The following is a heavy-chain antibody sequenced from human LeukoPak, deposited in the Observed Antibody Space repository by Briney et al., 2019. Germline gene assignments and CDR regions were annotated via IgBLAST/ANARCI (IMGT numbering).Heavy chain of an antibody. CDR3: ARVSMSGSYRRVYYMDV. V-gene: IGHV1-18*04. Sequence: ASVKVSCKASGYTFISYGISWVRQAPGQGLEWLGWISAYNGNTNYAQKLQGRLTMTTDTSTSTAYMELRRLRSDDTAVYYCARVSMSGSYRRVYYMDVWGKGTTVTVSS. J-gene: IGHJ6*03. D-gene: IGHD1-26*01. CDR2: ISAYNGNT. CDR1: GYTFISYG.